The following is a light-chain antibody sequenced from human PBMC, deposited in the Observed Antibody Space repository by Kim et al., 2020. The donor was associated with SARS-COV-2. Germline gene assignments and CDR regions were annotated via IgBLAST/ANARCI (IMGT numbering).Light chain of an antibody. J-gene: IGLJ2*01. CDR3: QSYDSSTVI. V-gene: IGLV6-57*03. CDR1: SGSIASNY. Sequence: GKTVTISCPRSSGSIASNYVQWYQQRPGSAPTTVISENNQRPSGVPDRFSGSIDSSSNSASLTISGLKTEDEADYYCQSYDSSTVIFGGGTQLTVL. CDR2: ENN.